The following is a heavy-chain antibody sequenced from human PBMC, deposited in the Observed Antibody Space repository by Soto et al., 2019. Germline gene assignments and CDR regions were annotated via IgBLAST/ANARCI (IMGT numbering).Heavy chain of an antibody. D-gene: IGHD3-10*01. CDR3: ARDKITGLFDY. CDR1: GGSFSGYY. Sequence: QVQLQQWGAGLLKPSETLSLTCAVYGGSFSGYYWTWTRRPPGTGLEWIGEIIHSGSTNYNPSRTIRVTISVDASKNQFSLKLTSVTAADTAVYYFARDKITGLFDYWGQGTLVTVSS. CDR2: IIHSGST. V-gene: IGHV4-34*12. J-gene: IGHJ4*02.